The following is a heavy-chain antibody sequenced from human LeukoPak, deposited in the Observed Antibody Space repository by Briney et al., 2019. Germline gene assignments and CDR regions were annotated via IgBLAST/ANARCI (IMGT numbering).Heavy chain of an antibody. Sequence: ASVKVSCKVSGYTLTELSMHWVRQAPGKGLEWMGGFDPEDGETIYAQKFQGRVTMTTDTSTSTAYMELRSLRSDDTAVYYCARGRRQLDPWGQGTLVTVSS. CDR3: ARGRRQLDP. CDR1: GYTLTELS. CDR2: FDPEDGET. J-gene: IGHJ5*02. V-gene: IGHV1-24*01. D-gene: IGHD6-13*01.